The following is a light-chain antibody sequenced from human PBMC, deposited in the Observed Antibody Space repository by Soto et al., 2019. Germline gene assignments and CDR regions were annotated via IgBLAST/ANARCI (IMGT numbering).Light chain of an antibody. Sequence: EIVLTQSPGTLSLSAGDRATLSCTASQSVSSNYLAWYQQKPGQTPRLLIYGASSRATGIPDRFSGSGSGTDFTLTISRLEPEDFAVYYCQQSGSSPWTFGQGTKVEIK. J-gene: IGKJ1*01. CDR3: QQSGSSPWT. CDR1: QSVSSNY. CDR2: GAS. V-gene: IGKV3-20*01.